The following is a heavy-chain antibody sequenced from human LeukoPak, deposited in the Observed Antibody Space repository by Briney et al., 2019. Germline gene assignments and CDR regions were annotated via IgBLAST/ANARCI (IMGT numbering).Heavy chain of an antibody. CDR1: GGSFSSYY. J-gene: IGHJ4*02. D-gene: IGHD3-3*01. V-gene: IGHV4-4*09. Sequence: SETLSLTCTVSGGSFSSYYWSWIRQPPGRGLEWIGYIYTTGTTSYNPSLKSRVTISLDTSKNQFSLLLSSVTAADTAVYYCARERYDFWSFDYWGQGTLVTFSS. CDR3: ARERYDFWSFDY. CDR2: IYTTGTT.